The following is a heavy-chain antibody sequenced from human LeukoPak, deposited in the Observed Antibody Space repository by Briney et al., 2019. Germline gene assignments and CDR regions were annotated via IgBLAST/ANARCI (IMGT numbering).Heavy chain of an antibody. D-gene: IGHD2-15*01. Sequence: SVKVSCKASGGTFSSYAISWVRQAPGQGLEWMGGIIPIFGTANYAQKFQGRVTITADESTSTAYMELSSLRSEDTAVYYCATPGYCSGGSCYTVDYWGQGTLVTVSS. CDR3: ATPGYCSGGSCYTVDY. CDR2: IIPIFGTA. CDR1: GGTFSSYA. J-gene: IGHJ4*02. V-gene: IGHV1-69*13.